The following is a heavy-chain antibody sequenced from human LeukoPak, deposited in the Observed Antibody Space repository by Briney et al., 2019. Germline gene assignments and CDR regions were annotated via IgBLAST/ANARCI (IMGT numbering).Heavy chain of an antibody. V-gene: IGHV3-7*03. J-gene: IGHJ4*02. Sequence: GGSLRLSCAASGFTFSNYWMNWVRQAPGKGLEWVANIKQDGSEKSYVDSVKGRFTISRDNAKNSLYLQVNSLRAEDTAVYYCAREIWDMVRGVPADYWGQGTQVTVSS. CDR1: GFTFSNYW. D-gene: IGHD3-10*01. CDR2: IKQDGSEK. CDR3: AREIWDMVRGVPADY.